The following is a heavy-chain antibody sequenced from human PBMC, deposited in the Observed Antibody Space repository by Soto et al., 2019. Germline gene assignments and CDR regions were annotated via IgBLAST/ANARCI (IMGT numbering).Heavy chain of an antibody. CDR1: GYTFTSYG. V-gene: IGHV1-18*01. Sequence: ASVKVSCKASGYTFTSYGIAWVRQAPGRGPEWMGWISSNSLKANNAQKFEGRVTMTSDTSTNTAFLELRSLRSDDTAVYYCARNTFSHYYGMDVWGQGTSVTVSS. D-gene: IGHD5-18*01. J-gene: IGHJ6*02. CDR2: ISSNSLKA. CDR3: ARNTFSHYYGMDV.